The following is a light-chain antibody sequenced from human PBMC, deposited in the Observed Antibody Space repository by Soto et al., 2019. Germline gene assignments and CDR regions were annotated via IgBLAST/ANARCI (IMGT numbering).Light chain of an antibody. V-gene: IGLV2-11*01. CDR3: CSYGGTFYV. Sequence: QSSLTQPRSVSGSPGQSVTISCTGTSSDVDDYNYVSWFQQHPGKAPKLMIYDVSERPSGVPDRLSGSKSGNAASLTISGLQAEDEDDYHCCSYGGTFYVFGTGTKVTVL. CDR2: DVS. J-gene: IGLJ1*01. CDR1: SSDVDDYNY.